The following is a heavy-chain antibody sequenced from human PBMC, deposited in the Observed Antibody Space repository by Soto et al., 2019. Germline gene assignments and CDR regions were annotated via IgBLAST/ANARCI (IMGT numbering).Heavy chain of an antibody. CDR3: ARLAGYRVTGRVDH. Sequence: PGESLKISCQGSGYIFTSYWIGWVRQMPGKGLEWMGIISPGDSETTYSPSFQGQVTISADKSISTAYLQWSSLKASDSAMYFCARLAGYRVTGRVDHWGQGTLVTVSS. CDR1: GYIFTSYW. CDR2: ISPGDSET. D-gene: IGHD6-19*01. J-gene: IGHJ4*02. V-gene: IGHV5-51*01.